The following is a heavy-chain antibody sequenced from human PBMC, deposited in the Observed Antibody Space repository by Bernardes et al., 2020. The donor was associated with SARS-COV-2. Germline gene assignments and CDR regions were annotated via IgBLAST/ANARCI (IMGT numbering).Heavy chain of an antibody. J-gene: IGHJ4*02. Sequence: GSLRLSCAASGFTFSNYWMHWVRQAPGKGLVWVSRINSDGSSTSYADSVKGRFAISRDNAKNTLYLQMNSLRAEDTAVYYCARAVRMITFGGLIDLGYFDYWGQGTLVTVSS. D-gene: IGHD3-16*02. V-gene: IGHV3-74*01. CDR3: ARAVRMITFGGLIDLGYFDY. CDR2: INSDGSST. CDR1: GFTFSNYW.